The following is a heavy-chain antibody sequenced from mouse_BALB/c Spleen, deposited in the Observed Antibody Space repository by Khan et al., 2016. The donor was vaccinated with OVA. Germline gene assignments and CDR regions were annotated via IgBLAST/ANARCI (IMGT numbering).Heavy chain of an antibody. Sequence: EVELVESGGGLVQPGGSRKLSCAASGFTFSSFGMHWVRQAPAKGLEWVAYISSCSNNIYYADTVKGRLTITRDNSKNPLFLQMTSLRSEDTAMYYCARSQSSYSCVACGRQGTLITVAA. CDR1: GFTFSSFG. J-gene: IGHJ3*01. V-gene: IGHV5-17*02. D-gene: IGHD1-1*01. CDR2: ISSCSNNI. CDR3: ARSQSSYSCVAC.